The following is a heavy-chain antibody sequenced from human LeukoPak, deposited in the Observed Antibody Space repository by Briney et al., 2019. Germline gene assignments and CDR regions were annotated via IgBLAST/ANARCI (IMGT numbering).Heavy chain of an antibody. Sequence: ASVKVSFKASGYTFTGYYMHWVRQAPGQGLEWMGWINPNSGGTNYAQKFQGRVTMTRDTSISTAYMELSRLRSDDTAVYYCAREGLFYQTGPSRVFTKGSSGYRWAGDYWGQGTLVTVSS. J-gene: IGHJ4*02. CDR2: INPNSGGT. CDR3: AREGLFYQTGPSRVFTKGSSGYRWAGDY. CDR1: GYTFTGYY. V-gene: IGHV1-2*02. D-gene: IGHD3-22*01.